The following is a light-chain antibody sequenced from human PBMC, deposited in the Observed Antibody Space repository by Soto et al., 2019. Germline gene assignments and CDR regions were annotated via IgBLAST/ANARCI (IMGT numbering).Light chain of an antibody. CDR1: SSDVGGYNY. J-gene: IGLJ2*01. CDR3: SSYRSSSTYVV. Sequence: QSALTQPASVSGSPGQSITISCTGTSSDVGGYNYVSWYQQHPGKAPKLMIYEVINRPSGVSNRFSGSKSGNTASLTISGLRAEDEADYYCSSYRSSSTYVVFGGGTKLTVL. CDR2: EVI. V-gene: IGLV2-14*01.